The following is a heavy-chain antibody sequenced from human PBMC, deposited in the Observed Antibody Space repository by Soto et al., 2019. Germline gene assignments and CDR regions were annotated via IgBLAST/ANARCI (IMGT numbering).Heavy chain of an antibody. V-gene: IGHV1-18*04. Sequence: SXKVSCTDSGYTXTNYAITLVRQAPGQGLEWIGWINTYKCDKNYAHKFQGRVTMTTDTSTSTAYIELRSLRYDDTPMYYCARDAAFWSGRNLNWFDSWGQGTLGTVS. D-gene: IGHD3-3*01. CDR1: GYTXTNYA. CDR2: INTYKCDK. CDR3: ARDAAFWSGRNLNWFDS. J-gene: IGHJ5*01.